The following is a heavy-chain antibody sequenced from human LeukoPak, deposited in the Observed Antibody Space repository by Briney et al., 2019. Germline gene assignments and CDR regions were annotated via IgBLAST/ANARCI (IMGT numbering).Heavy chain of an antibody. D-gene: IGHD6-19*01. CDR3: ARAAHYSSGWYAVYYYYYYMDV. Sequence: GASVKVSCKASGCTFSSYAISWVRQAPGQGLEWMGGIIPIFGTANYAQKFQGRVTITTDESTSTAYMELSSLRSEDTAVYYCARAAHYSSGWYAVYYYYYYMDVWGKGTTVTVSS. V-gene: IGHV1-69*05. CDR1: GCTFSSYA. J-gene: IGHJ6*03. CDR2: IIPIFGTA.